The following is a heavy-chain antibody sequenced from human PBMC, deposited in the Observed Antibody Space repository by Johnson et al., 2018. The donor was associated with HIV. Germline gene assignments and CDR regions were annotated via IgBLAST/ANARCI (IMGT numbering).Heavy chain of an antibody. CDR1: GLTFKNVW. V-gene: IGHV3-15*05. J-gene: IGHJ3*01. Sequence: VQLVESGGGLVKSGGSLRLSCAASGLTFKNVWISWVRQAPGKGLEWVGRIKTKPDGGTTDYADSVKGRFTISRDNSKNTLYLQMDSLRDEDTAVYYCARGLDYYDSSGFRSASFDVWGQGTIVSVSS. D-gene: IGHD3-22*01. CDR3: ARGLDYYDSSGFRSASFDV. CDR2: IKTKPDGGTT.